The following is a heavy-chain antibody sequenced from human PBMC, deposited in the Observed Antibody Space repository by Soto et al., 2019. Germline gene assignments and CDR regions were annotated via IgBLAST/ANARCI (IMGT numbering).Heavy chain of an antibody. V-gene: IGHV4-4*02. CDR3: ARATQYYDTLTGYSRLPYFDY. J-gene: IGHJ4*02. CDR1: SGSISSDNW. Sequence: PSETLSLTCTVSSGSISSDNWWSWVRQSPGKGLEWIGQIYHSEMTNYNPSLKSRVTISVDKPNNQFSLRLTSVTAADTAEYYCARATQYYDTLTGYSRLPYFDYWGQGILVTVSS. D-gene: IGHD3-9*01. CDR2: IYHSEMT.